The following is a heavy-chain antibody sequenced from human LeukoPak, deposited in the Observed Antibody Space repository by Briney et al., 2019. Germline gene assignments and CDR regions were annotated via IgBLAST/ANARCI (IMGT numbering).Heavy chain of an antibody. Sequence: GGSLRLSCAASGFNFSAYAMHWVRQAPGKGLEWVAVISFDGINIYFADSVKGRFTISRDNSKNTLYLQMNSLRAEDTAVYYCAKATSPLYGVDDWYFDLWGRGTLVTVSS. D-gene: IGHD4-17*01. CDR1: GFNFSAYA. CDR2: ISFDGINI. CDR3: AKATSPLYGVDDWYFDL. V-gene: IGHV3-30-3*01. J-gene: IGHJ2*01.